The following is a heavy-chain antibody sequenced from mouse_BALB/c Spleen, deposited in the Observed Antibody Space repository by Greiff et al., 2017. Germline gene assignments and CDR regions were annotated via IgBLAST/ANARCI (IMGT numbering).Heavy chain of an antibody. Sequence: EVQRVESGPGLVKPSQSLSLTCSVTGDSITSGYWNWIRKFPGNKLEYMGYISYSGSTYYNPSLKSRISITRDTSKNQYYLQLNSVTTEDTATYYCARENLINPSWFAYWGQGTLVTVSA. CDR1: GDSITSGY. V-gene: IGHV3-8*02. CDR3: ARENLINPSWFAY. J-gene: IGHJ3*01. CDR2: ISYSGST.